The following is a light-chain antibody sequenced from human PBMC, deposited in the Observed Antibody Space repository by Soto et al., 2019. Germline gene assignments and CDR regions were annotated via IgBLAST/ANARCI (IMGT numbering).Light chain of an antibody. Sequence: EIVLTQSPGTLSLSSGERATLSCRASQSVRSNYLAWYQQKPGQAPRLLIYGASSRATGIPDRFGGSGSGTDFTLTISRPEPEDFAVYYCQQYASSPLTFGGGTKVQIK. V-gene: IGKV3-20*01. J-gene: IGKJ4*01. CDR3: QQYASSPLT. CDR2: GAS. CDR1: QSVRSNY.